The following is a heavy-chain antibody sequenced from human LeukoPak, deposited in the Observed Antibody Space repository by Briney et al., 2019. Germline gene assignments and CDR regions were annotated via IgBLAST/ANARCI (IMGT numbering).Heavy chain of an antibody. Sequence: KASETLSLTCTVSGGSISSYYWSWIRQPAGKGLEWIGRIYSSGSTKYNPSLKSRVSMSVDTSKNQFSLKLNSVTAADTAVYYCARAVTHRSLDIWGQGTMVTVSS. CDR2: IYSSGST. CDR1: GGSISSYY. CDR3: ARAVTHRSLDI. V-gene: IGHV4-4*07. D-gene: IGHD2-15*01. J-gene: IGHJ3*02.